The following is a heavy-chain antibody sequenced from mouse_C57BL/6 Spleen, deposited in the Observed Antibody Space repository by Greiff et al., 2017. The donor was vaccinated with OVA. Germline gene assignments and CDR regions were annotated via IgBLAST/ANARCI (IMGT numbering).Heavy chain of an antibody. V-gene: IGHV1-52*01. D-gene: IGHD1-1*01. CDR2: IDPSDSET. Sequence: QVQLQQPGAELVRPGSSVKLSCKASGYTFTSYWMHWVKQRPIQGLEWIGNIDPSDSETHYNQKFKDKATLTVDKSSSTAYMQLSSLTSEDSAVYYCARSDYYGSSYGDYWGQGTTLTVSS. CDR1: GYTFTSYW. CDR3: ARSDYYGSSYGDY. J-gene: IGHJ2*01.